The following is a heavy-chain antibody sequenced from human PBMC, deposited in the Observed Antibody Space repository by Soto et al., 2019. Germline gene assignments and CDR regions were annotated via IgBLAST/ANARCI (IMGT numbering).Heavy chain of an antibody. Sequence: SETLSLTCTVSGGSLSSGGNNWSCLRQPPGKGLEWIGYIYYSGSTYYNPSLKSRVTISVDTSKNQFSLKLSSVTAAYPAVYYCAGQQLVYDYWGQGTLVTVSS. CDR2: IYYSGST. CDR1: GGSLSSGGNN. CDR3: AGQQLVYDY. V-gene: IGHV4-30-4*01. J-gene: IGHJ4*02. D-gene: IGHD6-13*01.